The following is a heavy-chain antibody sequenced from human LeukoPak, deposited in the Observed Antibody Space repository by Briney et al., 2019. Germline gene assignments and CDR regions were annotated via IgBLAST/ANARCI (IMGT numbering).Heavy chain of an antibody. V-gene: IGHV1-46*01. D-gene: IGHD4-23*01. Sequence: GASVKVSCKASGYTFTRYYIHWVRQAPGQGLEWMGTINPSGGSTSYAQKFQGRVTMTRDISTSTDYMELSSLRSEDTAVYYCARDNSVEDTAWWFDPWGQGTLVTVSS. CDR3: ARDNSVEDTAWWFDP. CDR1: GYTFTRYY. J-gene: IGHJ5*02. CDR2: INPSGGST.